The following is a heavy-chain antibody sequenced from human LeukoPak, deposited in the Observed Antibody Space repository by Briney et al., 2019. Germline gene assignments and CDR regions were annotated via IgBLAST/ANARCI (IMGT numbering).Heavy chain of an antibody. Sequence: PSETLSLTCTVSGGSISSYYWSWIRQPPGKGLEWIGYIYYSGSTNYNPSLKSRVTISVDTSKNQFSLKLRSVTAADTAVYYCARVMGYVIEDNFDYWGQGTLVTVSS. CDR2: IYYSGST. CDR1: GGSISSYY. D-gene: IGHD2-15*01. CDR3: ARVMGYVIEDNFDY. J-gene: IGHJ4*02. V-gene: IGHV4-59*01.